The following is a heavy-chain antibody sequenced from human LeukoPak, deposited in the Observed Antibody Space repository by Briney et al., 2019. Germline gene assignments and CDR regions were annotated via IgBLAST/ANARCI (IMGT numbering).Heavy chain of an antibody. J-gene: IGHJ4*02. CDR3: ARASGGCSSTSCPVDY. CDR1: GGSISSYY. V-gene: IGHV4-59*12. D-gene: IGHD2-2*01. CDR2: IYYSGST. Sequence: SETLSLTCTVSGGSISSYYWSWIRQPPGKGLEWIGYIYYSGSTNYNPSLKSRVTISVDTSKNQFSLKLSSVTAADTAVYYCARASGGCSSTSCPVDYWGQGTLVTVSS.